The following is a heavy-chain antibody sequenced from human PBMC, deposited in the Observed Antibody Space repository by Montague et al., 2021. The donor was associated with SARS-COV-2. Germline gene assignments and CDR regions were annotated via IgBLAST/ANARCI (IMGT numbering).Heavy chain of an antibody. CDR1: GGSISSGSYY. CDR2: IYTSGST. V-gene: IGHV4-61*02. CDR3: ARGCSGGSCYPNPFST. J-gene: IGHJ5*02. Sequence: TLSLTCTVSGGSISSGSYYWSWIRQPAGKGLEWIGRIYTSGSTNYNPSLKSRVTISVDTSENQFSLKLSSVTAADTAVYYCARGCSGGSCYPNPFSTWGQGTLVTVSS. D-gene: IGHD2-15*01.